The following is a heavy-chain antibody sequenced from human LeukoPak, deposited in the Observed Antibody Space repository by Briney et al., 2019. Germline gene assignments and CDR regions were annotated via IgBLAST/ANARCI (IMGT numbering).Heavy chain of an antibody. CDR1: GFPLSNHP. CDR3: AKQSVSGYTSGWDWYFDL. D-gene: IGHD6-25*01. J-gene: IGHJ2*01. V-gene: IGHV3-23*01. CDR2: ISGSGGTT. Sequence: GGAPRDSCAASGFPLSNHPMSLVRQAPGKGLEWVSAISGSGGTTYYADSVRGRFSISRDNSDHTLFLQMNSLRAEDTAVYYCAKQSVSGYTSGWDWYFDLWGRGTLVTVSS.